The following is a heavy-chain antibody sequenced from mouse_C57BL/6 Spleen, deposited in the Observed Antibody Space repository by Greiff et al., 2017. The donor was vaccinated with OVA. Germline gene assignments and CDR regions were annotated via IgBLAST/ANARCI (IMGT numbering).Heavy chain of an antibody. Sequence: VKLQQSGAELVKPGASVKMSCKASGYTFTSYWITWVKQRPGQGLEWIGDIYPGSGSTNYNEKFKSKATLTVDTSSSTAYMQLSSLTSEDSAVYYCARGRGYTYYFDYWGQGTTLTVSS. CDR2: IYPGSGST. J-gene: IGHJ2*01. V-gene: IGHV1-55*01. CDR1: GYTFTSYW. CDR3: ARGRGYTYYFDY. D-gene: IGHD2-2*01.